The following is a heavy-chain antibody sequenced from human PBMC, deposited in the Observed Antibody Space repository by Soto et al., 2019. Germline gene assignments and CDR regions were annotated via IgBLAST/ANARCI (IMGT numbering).Heavy chain of an antibody. CDR1: GSITNHH. J-gene: IGHJ4*02. Sequence: QVHLVQSGAEVKKPGASVNVSCQASGSITNHHMHWVRQAPGQGLEWMGIFNPSGLSKKNAQELQRRVTITRETSTSTVYKELSSVKSDDTAVYFCAKVPHRGPIAVAGHLGSWGQGTLVIVSS. V-gene: IGHV1-46*01. CDR3: AKVPHRGPIAVAGHLGS. CDR2: FNPSGLSK. D-gene: IGHD6-19*01.